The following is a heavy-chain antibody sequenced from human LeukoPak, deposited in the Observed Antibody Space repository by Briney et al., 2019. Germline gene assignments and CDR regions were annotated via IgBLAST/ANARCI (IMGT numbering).Heavy chain of an antibody. J-gene: IGHJ4*02. D-gene: IGHD1-26*01. CDR2: INPNSGAT. CDR3: AKIGSSHDFDY. Sequence: ASMKVSCKASGYTFTVHFIHWVRQAPGQGLEWMGRINPNSGATDYAQKFQGRVTMTRDTSISTAYMELSSLKSDDTAVYYCAKIGSSHDFDYWGQGTLITVSS. CDR1: GYTFTVHF. V-gene: IGHV1-2*06.